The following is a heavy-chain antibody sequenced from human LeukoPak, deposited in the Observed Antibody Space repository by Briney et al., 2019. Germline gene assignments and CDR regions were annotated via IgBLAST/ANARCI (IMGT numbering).Heavy chain of an antibody. Sequence: SETLSLTCTVSGGSISSYYWSWIRQPPGKGLEWIGYIYYSGSTNYNPSLKSRVTISVDTSKNQFSLKLSSVTAADTAVYYCARDLGHPGVVPAAMGYYYYYGMDVWGQGTTVTVSS. CDR2: IYYSGST. CDR1: GGSISSYY. D-gene: IGHD2-2*01. V-gene: IGHV4-59*12. J-gene: IGHJ6*02. CDR3: ARDLGHPGVVPAAMGYYYYYGMDV.